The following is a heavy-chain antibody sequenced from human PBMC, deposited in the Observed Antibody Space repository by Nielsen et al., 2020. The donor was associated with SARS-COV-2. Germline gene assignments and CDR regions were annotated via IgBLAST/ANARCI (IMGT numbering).Heavy chain of an antibody. V-gene: IGHV4-31*03. CDR1: GGSISSGGYY. D-gene: IGHD3-3*01. CDR2: IYYSGST. CDR3: ARRGYQTHYFDY. J-gene: IGHJ4*02. Sequence: LRLSCTVSGGSISSGGYYWSWIRQHPGKGLEWIGYIYYSGSTYYNPSLKSRVTISVDTSKNQSSLKLSSVTAADTAVYYCARRGYQTHYFDYWGQGTLVTVSS.